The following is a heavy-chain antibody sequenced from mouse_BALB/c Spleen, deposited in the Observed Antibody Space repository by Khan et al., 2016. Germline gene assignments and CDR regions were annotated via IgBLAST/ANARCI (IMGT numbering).Heavy chain of an antibody. CDR1: GYTFSSYC. CDR3: ARATWDYAMDF. D-gene: IGHD4-1*01. CDR2: IFPGGGSS. V-gene: IGHV1-9*01. J-gene: IGHJ4*01. Sequence: QVRLQQSGAEVMKPGASGKISCKAAGYTFSSYCIEWIKQRPGHGLEWIGEIFPGGGSSNYNEKFKGKAIFTADTSSSTAYMKLSSLTSEDSAVYYCARATWDYAMDFWGQGTSVTVSS.